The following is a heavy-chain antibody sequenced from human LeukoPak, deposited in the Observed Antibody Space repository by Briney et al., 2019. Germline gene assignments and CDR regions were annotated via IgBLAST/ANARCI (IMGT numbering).Heavy chain of an antibody. CDR3: ARGDYGSGSYYKDLMDV. CDR1: GGSISSYY. J-gene: IGHJ6*03. CDR2: IYYSGST. Sequence: SETLSLTCTVSGGSISSYYWSWIRQPPGKGLEWIGYIYYSGSTNYNPSLKSQVTISVDTSKNQFSLKLSSVTAADTAVYYCARGDYGSGSYYKDLMDVWGKGTTVTISS. D-gene: IGHD3-10*01. V-gene: IGHV4-59*01.